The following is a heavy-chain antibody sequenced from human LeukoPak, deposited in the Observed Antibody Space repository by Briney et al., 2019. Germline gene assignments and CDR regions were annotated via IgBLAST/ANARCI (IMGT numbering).Heavy chain of an antibody. CDR3: ARGGGDYDILTGYYTLNFDY. CDR2: ISYSGNT. D-gene: IGHD3-9*01. CDR1: GGSISNYY. J-gene: IGHJ4*02. V-gene: IGHV4-59*01. Sequence: SETLSLTCTVSGGSISNYYWTWIRQPPGKGLEWIGFISYSGNTNYNPSLKSRVTISLDTSKNQFSLKLSSVTAADTAVYYCARGGGDYDILTGYYTLNFDYWGQGTLVTVSS.